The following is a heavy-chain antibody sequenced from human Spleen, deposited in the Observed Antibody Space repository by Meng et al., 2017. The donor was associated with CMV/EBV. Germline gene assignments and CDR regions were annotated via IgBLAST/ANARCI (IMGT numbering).Heavy chain of an antibody. CDR2: TRNKANSYTT. D-gene: IGHD3-3*01. V-gene: IGHV3-72*01. Sequence: DHYLDWVRQAPWKGLDWVGRTRNKANSYTTEYAASVKGRFTISRDDSKNSLYLQMNSLKTEDTAVYYCARVSYDFWSGYHWGWFDPWGQGTLVTVSS. CDR3: ARVSYDFWSGYHWGWFDP. J-gene: IGHJ5*02. CDR1: DHY.